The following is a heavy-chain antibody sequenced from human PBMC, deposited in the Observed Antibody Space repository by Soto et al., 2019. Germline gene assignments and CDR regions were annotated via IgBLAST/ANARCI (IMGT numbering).Heavy chain of an antibody. J-gene: IGHJ4*02. CDR2: MYHSGST. D-gene: IGHD1-1*01. CDR3: AKQESDWNDHFDY. CDR1: GGSISSGGYS. Sequence: SETLSLTCAVSGGSISSGGYSWSWIRQPPGKGLEWIGYMYHSGSTYYNPSLKSRVTISIDNSKNAVYLQMNSLRAEDTAVYYCAKQESDWNDHFDYWGQGTLVTVSS. V-gene: IGHV4-30-2*02.